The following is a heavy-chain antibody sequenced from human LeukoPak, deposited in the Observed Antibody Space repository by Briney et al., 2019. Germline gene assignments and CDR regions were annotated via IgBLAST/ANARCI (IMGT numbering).Heavy chain of an antibody. CDR1: GFTFSSYG. Sequence: GGSLRLSCAASGFTFSSYGMHWVRQAPGKGLEWVAVISYDGSNKYYADSVQGRFTISRDNSKNTLYLQMNSLRAEDTAVYYCARDRALLGEQQLVGKGNWFDPWGQGTLATVSS. D-gene: IGHD6-13*01. V-gene: IGHV3-30*03. CDR3: ARDRALLGEQQLVGKGNWFDP. CDR2: ISYDGSNK. J-gene: IGHJ5*02.